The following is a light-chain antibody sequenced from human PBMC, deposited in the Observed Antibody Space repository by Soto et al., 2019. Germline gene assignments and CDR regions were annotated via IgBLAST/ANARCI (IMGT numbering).Light chain of an antibody. CDR3: SSYTTSSALV. J-gene: IGLJ2*01. V-gene: IGLV2-14*01. CDR1: SSDVGGYDY. Sequence: QSALTQSASVSGSPGQSITIPCTGTSSDVGGYDYVSWYQQHPGKVPKLIIYEVIKRPSGVSHRFSGSKSGNTASLTISGLQTGDEADYYCSSYTTSSALVFGGGTK. CDR2: EVI.